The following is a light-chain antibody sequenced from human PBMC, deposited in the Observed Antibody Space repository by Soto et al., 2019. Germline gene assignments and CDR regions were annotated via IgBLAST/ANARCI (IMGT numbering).Light chain of an antibody. CDR1: SSDVGGYNY. Sequence: QSALTQPPSASGSPGQSVTISCTGTSSDVGGYNYVSWYQQHPGKAPKLMIYEVTKRPPGVPDRFSGSKSGTTASLTVSGLQAEDEADYYCSSYAGTFTWVFGGGTKLTVL. CDR2: EVT. V-gene: IGLV2-8*01. CDR3: SSYAGTFTWV. J-gene: IGLJ3*02.